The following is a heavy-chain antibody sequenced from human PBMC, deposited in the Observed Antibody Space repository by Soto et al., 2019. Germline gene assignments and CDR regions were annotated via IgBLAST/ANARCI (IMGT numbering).Heavy chain of an antibody. Sequence: SATLSLTCAVSGDSITSIYHWAWIRPPPGRGLEWVASIYYSGSTYNNPSLRSRVSMSIDTSKDQFSLKLKSVTAADTALYFCARQRTSVVTQAYFDVWGPGSLVTVSS. V-gene: IGHV4-38-2*01. J-gene: IGHJ4*02. CDR1: GDSITSIYH. CDR2: IYYSGST. D-gene: IGHD2-21*02. CDR3: ARQRTSVVTQAYFDV.